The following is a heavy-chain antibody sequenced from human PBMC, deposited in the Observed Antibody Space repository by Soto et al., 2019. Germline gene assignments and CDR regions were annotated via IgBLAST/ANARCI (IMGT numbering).Heavy chain of an antibody. V-gene: IGHV3-33*01. CDR1: GVLFSSSA. CDR3: ARGREGVYGDYFRSYFDY. Sequence: PLSLCCAASGVLFSSSAMHWVRQAPGKGLECVAIIWHEGSKTQYGDSVKGRFIISRDNSNNTLYLQMSGLRADDTAIYYCARGREGVYGDYFRSYFDYWGQGSLVTVSS. D-gene: IGHD4-17*01. J-gene: IGHJ4*02. CDR2: IWHEGSKT.